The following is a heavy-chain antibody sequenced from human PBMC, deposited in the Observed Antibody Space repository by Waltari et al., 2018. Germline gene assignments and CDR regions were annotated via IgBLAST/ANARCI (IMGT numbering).Heavy chain of an antibody. Sequence: QVQLVQSGAEVKKPGSSVKVSCKASGGTFSSYAISWVRPAPGQGLEWMGGGIPIFGTANYAQKFQGRVTITADESTSTAYMELSSLRSEDTAVYYCSVDAGYSSGYDAFDIWGQGTMVTVSS. D-gene: IGHD6-19*01. V-gene: IGHV1-69*01. CDR1: GGTFSSYA. J-gene: IGHJ3*02. CDR3: SVDAGYSSGYDAFDI. CDR2: GIPIFGTA.